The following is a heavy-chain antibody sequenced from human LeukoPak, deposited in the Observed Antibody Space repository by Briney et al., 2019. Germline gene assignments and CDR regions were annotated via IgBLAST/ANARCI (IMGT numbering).Heavy chain of an antibody. CDR2: INAGNGNT. CDR1: GYTFTSYA. D-gene: IGHD5-24*01. V-gene: IGHV1-3*01. CDR3: ARALVMATIIGYFDY. Sequence: ASVKVSCKASGYTFTSYAMHWVRQAPGQRLEWMGWINAGNGNTKYSQKFQGRVTITRDTSASTAYMELSSLRSEDTAVYYCARALVMATIIGYFDYWGQGTLVTVSS. J-gene: IGHJ4*02.